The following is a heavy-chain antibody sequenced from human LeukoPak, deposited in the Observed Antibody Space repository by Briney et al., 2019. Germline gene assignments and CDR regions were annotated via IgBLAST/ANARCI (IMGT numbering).Heavy chain of an antibody. D-gene: IGHD3-3*01. CDR3: ARSVELLDFWSGYYY. CDR1: GYTFTSYG. J-gene: IGHJ4*02. Sequence: ASVKVSCKASGYTFTSYGISWVRQAPGQGLEWMGWISAYNGNTNYAQKLQGRVTMTTDTSTSTAYMELRSLRSDDTAVYYCARSVELLDFWSGYYYWGQGTLVTVSS. CDR2: ISAYNGNT. V-gene: IGHV1-18*01.